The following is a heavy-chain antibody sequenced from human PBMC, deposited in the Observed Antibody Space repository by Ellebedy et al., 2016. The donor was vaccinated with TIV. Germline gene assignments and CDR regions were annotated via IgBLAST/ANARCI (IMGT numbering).Heavy chain of an antibody. CDR3: ARVVWQQPVSYAFDI. J-gene: IGHJ3*02. CDR1: GGSISSYH. V-gene: IGHV4-59*01. D-gene: IGHD6-13*01. Sequence: MPSETLSLTCTLSGGSISSYHWSWIRQPPGKGLEWIGYISYSGSINYNPSLKSRVTILVDTSKNQFSLRLSSVTAADTAVYYCARVVWQQPVSYAFDIWGQGTMVTVSS. CDR2: ISYSGSI.